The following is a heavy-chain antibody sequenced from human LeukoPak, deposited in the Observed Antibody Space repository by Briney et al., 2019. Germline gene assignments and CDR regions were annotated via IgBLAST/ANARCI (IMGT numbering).Heavy chain of an antibody. D-gene: IGHD2-15*01. CDR2: ISGSGGST. CDR3: ARIITAAGSDY. CDR1: GFTFSSYG. Sequence: GGSLRLSCAASGFTFSSYGMSWVRQAPGKGLEWVSAISGSGGSTYYADSVKGRFIISRDNSRNTLYMQMISLRAEDTAVYYCARIITAAGSDYWGQGTLVTVSS. V-gene: IGHV3-23*01. J-gene: IGHJ4*02.